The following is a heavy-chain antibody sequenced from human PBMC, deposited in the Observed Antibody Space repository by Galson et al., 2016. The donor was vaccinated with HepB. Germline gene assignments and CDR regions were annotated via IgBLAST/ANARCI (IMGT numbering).Heavy chain of an antibody. CDR3: AAERIQDYYDSSGYFDY. V-gene: IGHV1-58*01. Sequence: SVKVSCKASGFTFTSSAVQWVRQARGQRLEWIGWIVVGSGNRNYAEKFQERVTITRDMSTSTAYMELSSLRSEDTAVYYCAAERIQDYYDSSGYFDYWGRGTLVTVSS. CDR1: GFTFTSSA. D-gene: IGHD3-22*01. J-gene: IGHJ4*02. CDR2: IVVGSGNR.